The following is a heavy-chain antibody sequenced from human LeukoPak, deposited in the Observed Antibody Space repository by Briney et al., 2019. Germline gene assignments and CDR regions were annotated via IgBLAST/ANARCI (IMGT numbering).Heavy chain of an antibody. V-gene: IGHV1-18*01. CDR2: ISAYNGNT. CDR1: GYTFTSYG. D-gene: IGHD3-10*01. Sequence: ASVKVSCKASGYTFTSYGISWVRQAPGQGLEWMGWISAYNGNTNYAQKLQGRVTMTTDTSTSTAYMELSRLRSDDTAVYYCARGAYGSSTQGHQGYYYYMDVWGKGTTVTISS. CDR3: ARGAYGSSTQGHQGYYYYMDV. J-gene: IGHJ6*03.